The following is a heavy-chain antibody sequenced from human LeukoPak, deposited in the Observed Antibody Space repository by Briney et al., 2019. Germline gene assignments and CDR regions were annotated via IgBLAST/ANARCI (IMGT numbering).Heavy chain of an antibody. Sequence: GGSLRLSCAASGFTFSSYGMSWVRQAPGKGLEWVSVISGSGGSTYYADSVKGRFTISRDNSKNTLYLQMNSLRAEDMAVYYCAKTSGWYYFDYWGQGTLVTVSS. CDR1: GFTFSSYG. CDR3: AKTSGWYYFDY. V-gene: IGHV3-23*01. D-gene: IGHD6-19*01. CDR2: ISGSGGST. J-gene: IGHJ4*02.